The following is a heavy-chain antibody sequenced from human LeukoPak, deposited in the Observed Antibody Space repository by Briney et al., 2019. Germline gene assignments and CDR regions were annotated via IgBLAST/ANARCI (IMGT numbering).Heavy chain of an antibody. D-gene: IGHD1-26*01. CDR3: ARDMYSGTYGH. CDR2: INPTSGVT. Sequence: GASVKLSCKASGYTLSGSYMHWVRQAPGQGLEWMGWINPTSGVTKYAEKFQGRVTMTRDTSINTAYMEMSGLRSDDTAVYYCARDMYSGTYGHWGQGTLVTVSS. J-gene: IGHJ4*02. CDR1: GYTLSGSY. V-gene: IGHV1-2*02.